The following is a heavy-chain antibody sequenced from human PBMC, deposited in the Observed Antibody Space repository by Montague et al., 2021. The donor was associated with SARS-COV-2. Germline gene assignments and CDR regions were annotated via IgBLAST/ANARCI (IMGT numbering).Heavy chain of an antibody. D-gene: IGHD4-23*01. V-gene: IGHV4-39*01. Sequence: SETLSLTCTVSGGSIGSGAYFGAWIRQPPGKGLEWIGSVYYTGNTYYNPSLKSRVTISVDSSKNQFSLTVSSVTAADTAVYYCARRTPAGGVFDYWGQGTLVPVSS. CDR2: VYYTGNT. J-gene: IGHJ4*02. CDR1: GGSIGSGAYF. CDR3: ARRTPAGGVFDY.